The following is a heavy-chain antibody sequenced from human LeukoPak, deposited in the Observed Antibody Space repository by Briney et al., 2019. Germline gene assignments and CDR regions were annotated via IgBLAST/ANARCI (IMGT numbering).Heavy chain of an antibody. Sequence: PGGSLRLSCAASGFTFRSYAMSWVRQAPGKGLEWVSAISGSDGSTYYADSVKGRFTISRDNSKNTLYLQMNSLRAEDTAVYYCARSHYYGPYYFDYWGQGTLVTVSS. CDR3: ARSHYYGPYYFDY. CDR2: ISGSDGST. CDR1: GFTFRSYA. V-gene: IGHV3-23*01. D-gene: IGHD3-10*01. J-gene: IGHJ4*02.